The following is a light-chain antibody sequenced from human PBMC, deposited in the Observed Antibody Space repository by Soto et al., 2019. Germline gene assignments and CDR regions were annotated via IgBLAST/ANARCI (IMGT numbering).Light chain of an antibody. J-gene: IGKJ3*01. V-gene: IGKV3-20*01. Sequence: EIVLTQSTGTLSLSPGERATLSCRASQSVSTSYLAWYQQKPGQDPRLPIYGASSRATGIPDRFSGSGSGTDFTLSISRMEPEDFAVYYCKQYGSSPFTFGPGTKVDI. CDR1: QSVSTSY. CDR3: KQYGSSPFT. CDR2: GAS.